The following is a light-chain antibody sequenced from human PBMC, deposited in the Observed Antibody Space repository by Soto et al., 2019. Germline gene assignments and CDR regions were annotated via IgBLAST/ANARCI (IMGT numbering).Light chain of an antibody. Sequence: AIRMTQSPSSFSASTGDRVTITCLASQGISSYLAWYQQKPGKAPNLLIYAAATLQRGAQSRFSGSGSGTDFTLTISRLQSEDFAPYCCQQYFSYPYTFGQGTKLEI. CDR2: AAA. CDR3: QQYFSYPYT. V-gene: IGKV1-8*01. CDR1: QGISSY. J-gene: IGKJ2*01.